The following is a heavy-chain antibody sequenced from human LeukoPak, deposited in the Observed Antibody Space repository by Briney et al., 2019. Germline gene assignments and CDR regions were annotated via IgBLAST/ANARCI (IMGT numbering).Heavy chain of an antibody. Sequence: GRSLRLSCAASGFTFSSYGMHWVRQAPGKGLEWVAVISYDGSNKYYADSVEGRYTISRDNSKNTLYLQMNSLRAEDTAVYYCAKGADSSGYTFDYWGQGTLVTVSS. CDR3: AKGADSSGYTFDY. D-gene: IGHD3-22*01. CDR2: ISYDGSNK. V-gene: IGHV3-30*18. J-gene: IGHJ4*02. CDR1: GFTFSSYG.